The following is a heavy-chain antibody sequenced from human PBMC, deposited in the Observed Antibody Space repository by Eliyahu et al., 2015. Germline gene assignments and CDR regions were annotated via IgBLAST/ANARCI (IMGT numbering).Heavy chain of an antibody. V-gene: IGHV2-5*02. CDR1: GFSPRTSGVG. D-gene: IGHD1-26*01. J-gene: IGHJ4*02. Sequence: QITLKESGPTLVKPTQTLTLTXTVXGFSPRTSGVGXGWIRXPPGKALEWLALIYWDDDKRYSPSLKSRLTITKDTSKNQVVLTMTNVDPVDTGTYYCAHRRGAPGHFDYWGQGTLVTVSS. CDR2: IYWDDDK. CDR3: AHRRGAPGHFDY.